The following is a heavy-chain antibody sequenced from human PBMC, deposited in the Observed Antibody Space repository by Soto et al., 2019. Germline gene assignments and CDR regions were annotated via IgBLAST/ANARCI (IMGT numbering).Heavy chain of an antibody. CDR1: GYTFTRSG. CDR2: ISTYNGDT. CDR3: ASEGVAPYYYYGMDV. J-gene: IGHJ6*02. V-gene: IGHV1-18*01. Sequence: ASGKVSCKASGYTFTRSGISWVRQTPGQGLEWMGWISTYNGDTNYAQTFQGRVTMTTDTSTSTVYMELRSLRSDDTAVYYCASEGVAPYYYYGMDVWGQGSPVTV. D-gene: IGHD5-12*01.